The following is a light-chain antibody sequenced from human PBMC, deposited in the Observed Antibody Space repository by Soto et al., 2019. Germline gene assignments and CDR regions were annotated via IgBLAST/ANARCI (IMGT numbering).Light chain of an antibody. V-gene: IGKV3-15*01. CDR1: QSVSSN. J-gene: IGKJ1*01. CDR3: QQYNDWPRT. CDR2: GAS. Sequence: EIVMTQSPATLSVSPGERATLSCRASQSVSSNLAWYQQKPGQAPRVLIYGASTRATGAPARLSGSGSGTEFTLTISSLQSEDFAVYYCQQYNDWPRTFGQGTKVEIK.